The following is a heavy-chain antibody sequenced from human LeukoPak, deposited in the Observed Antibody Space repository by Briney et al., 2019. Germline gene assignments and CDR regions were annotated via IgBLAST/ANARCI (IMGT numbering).Heavy chain of an antibody. CDR3: AARTGTNDF. CDR1: GGSISSSYW. CDR2: IPHTGTT. D-gene: IGHD1-1*01. V-gene: IGHV4-4*02. Sequence: PSGTLSLTCAVSGGSISSSYWWTWVRQPPGKGLEWIGEIPHTGTTKYNPPLKSRVTISVDKSKNQFSLKLSSVAAADTAVYYCAARTGTNDFWGQGTLVTVSS. J-gene: IGHJ4*02.